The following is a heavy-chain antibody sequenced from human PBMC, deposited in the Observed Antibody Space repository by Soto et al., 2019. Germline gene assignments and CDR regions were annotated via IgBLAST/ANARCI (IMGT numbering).Heavy chain of an antibody. J-gene: IGHJ4*01. D-gene: IGHD1-26*01. CDR1: GNTFTYRY. CDR3: ASGGAGSGPFTWELPDH. Sequence: QMQLVQSGAEVKKTGSSVTVSCKALGNTFTYRYLHWVRQAPGQALEWMGWITPFNGDVHYAQKFQERVTITGDRSSNTAYMQMSSLRSEDTAMYYCASGGAGSGPFTWELPDHWGHGTLVTVSS. CDR2: ITPFNGDV. V-gene: IGHV1-45*02.